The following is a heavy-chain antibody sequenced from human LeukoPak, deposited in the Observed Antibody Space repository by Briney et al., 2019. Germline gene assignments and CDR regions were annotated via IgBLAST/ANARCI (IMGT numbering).Heavy chain of an antibody. J-gene: IGHJ4*02. CDR3: ARGVVPAAPDFDY. V-gene: IGHV4-34*01. Sequence: PSETLSLTCAVYGGSFSGYYWSWIRQPPGKGQEWIGEINHSGSTNYNPSLKSRVTISVDTSKNQFSLKLSSVTAADTAVYYCARGVVPAAPDFDYWGQGTLVTVSS. D-gene: IGHD2-2*01. CDR1: GGSFSGYY. CDR2: INHSGST.